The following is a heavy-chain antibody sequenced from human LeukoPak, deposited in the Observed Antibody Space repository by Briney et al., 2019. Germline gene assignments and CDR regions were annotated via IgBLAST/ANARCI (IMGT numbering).Heavy chain of an antibody. Sequence: SETLSLTCTVSGGSISSYHWSWIRQPPGKGLEWIGYIYYSGSTNYNPSLKSRVTISVDTSKNQFSLKLSSVTAADTAVYYCARAGVATIPGDYWGQGTLVTVSS. V-gene: IGHV4-59*01. CDR3: ARAGVATIPGDY. CDR1: GGSISSYH. D-gene: IGHD5-12*01. CDR2: IYYSGST. J-gene: IGHJ4*02.